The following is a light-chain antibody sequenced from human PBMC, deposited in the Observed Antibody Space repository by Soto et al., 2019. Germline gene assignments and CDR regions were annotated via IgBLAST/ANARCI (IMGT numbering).Light chain of an antibody. J-gene: IGLJ3*02. CDR1: SIDVGVYNY. Sequence: QSALTQPASVSGSPGQSITIACTGTSIDVGVYNYVSWYQQHPGKAPKLMIYEVSNRPSGVSNRFSGSKSGNTASLTISGLQAEDEADYYCSSYTSSSTFWVLGGGTKLTVL. V-gene: IGLV2-14*01. CDR2: EVS. CDR3: SSYTSSSTFWV.